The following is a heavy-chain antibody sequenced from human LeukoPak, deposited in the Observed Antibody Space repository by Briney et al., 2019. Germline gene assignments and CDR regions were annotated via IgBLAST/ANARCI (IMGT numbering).Heavy chain of an antibody. J-gene: IGHJ3*02. CDR1: GFTFSSYS. CDR2: ISSSSSYI. CDR3: ARDTPIGVENPESDAFDI. D-gene: IGHD2-21*01. V-gene: IGHV3-21*01. Sequence: GGSLRLSCAASGFTFSSYSMNWVRQAPGKGLEWVSSISSSSSYIYYADSVKGRFTISRDNAKNSLYLQMNSLRAEDTAVYYCARDTPIGVENPESDAFDIWGQGTMVTVSS.